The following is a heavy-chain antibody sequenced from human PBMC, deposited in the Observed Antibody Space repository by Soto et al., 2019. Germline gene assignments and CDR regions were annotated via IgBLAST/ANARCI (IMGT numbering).Heavy chain of an antibody. D-gene: IGHD6-13*01. CDR3: ARDIAAAGYYYYYGMDV. V-gene: IGHV1-69*01. Sequence: QVQLVQSGAEVKKPGSSVKVSCKASGDTLSSYAISWVRQAPGQGIEWMGGIIPIFGTASYVQKFQGRVMITADESRSTAYMELSSQRSKDTAVYYCARDIAAAGYYYYYGMDVWGQGTTVTVSS. CDR1: GDTLSSYA. J-gene: IGHJ6*02. CDR2: IIPIFGTA.